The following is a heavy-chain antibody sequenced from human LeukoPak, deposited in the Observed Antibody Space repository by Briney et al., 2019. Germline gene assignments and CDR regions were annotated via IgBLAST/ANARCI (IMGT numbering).Heavy chain of an antibody. J-gene: IGHJ3*02. CDR1: GFTFSIYW. Sequence: GGSLRLSCAASGFTFSIYWMSWVRQAPGKGLEWVGRIKSKTDGGTTDYAAPVKGRFTISRDDSKNTLYLQMNSLKTEDTAVYYCTTEVVVVPAAITTYDAFDIWGQGTMVTVSS. CDR3: TTEVVVVPAAITTYDAFDI. V-gene: IGHV3-15*01. CDR2: IKSKTDGGTT. D-gene: IGHD2-2*01.